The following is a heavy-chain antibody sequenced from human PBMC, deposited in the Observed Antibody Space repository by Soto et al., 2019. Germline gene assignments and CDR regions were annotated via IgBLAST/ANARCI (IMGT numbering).Heavy chain of an antibody. CDR2: IYHSGST. CDR1: GGSISSGGYS. CDR3: ARKSRDGYNYI. V-gene: IGHV4-30-2*01. J-gene: IGHJ3*02. Sequence: SETLSLTFAVSGGSISSGGYSWSWIRQPPGKGLEWIGYIYHSGSTYYNPSLKSRVTISVDRSKNQFSLKLSSVTAADTAVYYCARKSRDGYNYIWGQGTMVTVSS. D-gene: IGHD5-12*01.